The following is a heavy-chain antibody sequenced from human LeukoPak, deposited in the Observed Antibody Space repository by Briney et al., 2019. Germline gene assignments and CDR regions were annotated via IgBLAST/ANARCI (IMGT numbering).Heavy chain of an antibody. V-gene: IGHV4-61*02. Sequence: PSQTLSLTCTVSGGSISSGSYYWSWIRQPAGKGLERIGRIYTSGSTNYNPSLKSRVTISVDTSKNQFSLKLSSVTAADTAVYYCARTNGYPNYYFDYWGQGTLVTVSS. D-gene: IGHD1-1*01. CDR2: IYTSGST. J-gene: IGHJ4*02. CDR3: ARTNGYPNYYFDY. CDR1: GGSISSGSYY.